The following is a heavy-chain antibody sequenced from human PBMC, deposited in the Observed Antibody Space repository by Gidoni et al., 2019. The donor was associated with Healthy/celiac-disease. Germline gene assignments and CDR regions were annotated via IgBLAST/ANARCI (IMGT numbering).Heavy chain of an antibody. CDR3: ARGQLVLDY. CDR2: IKQDGSEK. D-gene: IGHD6-6*01. CDR1: GFTFSSYW. J-gene: IGHJ4*02. Sequence: EVQLVESGGGLVQPGGSLRLSCAASGFTFSSYWRSWVRQAPGKGLEWVANIKQDGSEKYYVDSVKGRFTISRDNAKNSLYLQMNSLRAEDTAVDYCARGQLVLDYWGQGTLVTVSS. V-gene: IGHV3-7*02.